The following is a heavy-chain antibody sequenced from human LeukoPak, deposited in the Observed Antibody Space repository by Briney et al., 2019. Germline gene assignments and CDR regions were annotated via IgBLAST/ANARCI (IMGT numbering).Heavy chain of an antibody. CDR1: GYTFTSYA. V-gene: IGHV1-3*01. CDR3: ARRGVTMVRGVIIPFDY. D-gene: IGHD3-10*01. J-gene: IGHJ4*02. CDR2: INAGNGNT. Sequence: GASVTVSFTASGYTFTSYAMHWVRQAPGQRLEWMGWINAGNGNTKYSQKFQGRVTITRDTSASTAYMELSSLRSEDTAVYYCARRGVTMVRGVIIPFDYWGQGTLVTVSS.